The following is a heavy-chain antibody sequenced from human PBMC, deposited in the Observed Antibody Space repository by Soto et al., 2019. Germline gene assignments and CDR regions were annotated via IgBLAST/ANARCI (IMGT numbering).Heavy chain of an antibody. V-gene: IGHV4-59*01. CDR3: ARYDRYCSGGSCYSYEASDC. D-gene: IGHD2-15*01. J-gene: IGHJ4*02. Sequence: SETLSLTCTVSGGSISSDYWSWIRQPPGKGLEWIGYIYYSGSTNYNPSLKSRVTISVDTSKNQFSLKLSSVTAADTAVYYCARYDRYCSGGSCYSYEASDCWGQGTLVTASS. CDR1: GGSISSDY. CDR2: IYYSGST.